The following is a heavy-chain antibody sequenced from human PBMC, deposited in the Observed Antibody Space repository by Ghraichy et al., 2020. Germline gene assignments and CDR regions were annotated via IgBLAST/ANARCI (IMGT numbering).Heavy chain of an antibody. CDR2: ITASGGPT. V-gene: IGHV3-23*01. CDR3: AKRPVRGAHDY. CDR1: GFTFSSSA. Sequence: GGSLRLSCAASGFTFSSSAMSWVRQAPGKGLEWISSITASGGPTYHADSVNGRFTISRDNSKKTLYLQMNSLRAEDTAVYYCAKRPVRGAHDYWGQGTLVTVSS. D-gene: IGHD3-10*01. J-gene: IGHJ4*02.